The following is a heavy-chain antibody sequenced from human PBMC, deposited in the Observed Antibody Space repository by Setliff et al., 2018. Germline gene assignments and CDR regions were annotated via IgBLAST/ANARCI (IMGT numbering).Heavy chain of an antibody. Sequence: SVQVSCKASGYTFINYEINWVRQATGQGLEWMGGMNPNNGNTGYAQKFQGRVTMTRNTSISTAYMELSSLRSEDTAVYYCARTRGLDVWGQGTTVTVSS. CDR3: ARTRGLDV. CDR2: MNPNNGNT. V-gene: IGHV1-8*02. CDR1: GYTFINYE. J-gene: IGHJ6*02.